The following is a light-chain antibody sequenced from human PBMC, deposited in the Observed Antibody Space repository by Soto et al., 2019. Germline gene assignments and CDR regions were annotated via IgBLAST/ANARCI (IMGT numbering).Light chain of an antibody. CDR2: DVS. Sequence: EIVLTQSPGTLSLSPGERATLSCRSSQSVSSSYLAWYQHKPGQAPRLLIYDVSSRATGIPDRFSGSGSGTDFILTISRLEPEDVAVYYCQQYGRSPTFGQGTKVEIK. CDR1: QSVSSSY. J-gene: IGKJ1*01. CDR3: QQYGRSPT. V-gene: IGKV3-20*01.